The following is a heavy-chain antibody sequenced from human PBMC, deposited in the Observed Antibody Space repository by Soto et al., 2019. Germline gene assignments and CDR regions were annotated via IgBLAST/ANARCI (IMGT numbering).Heavy chain of an antibody. J-gene: IGHJ2*01. CDR3: ARDQDGYFDL. Sequence: GASVKVSCKASGGTFSSYAISWVRQAPGQGLEWMGGIIPIFGTANYAQKFPGRVTITADTSTSTAYMELSSLRSEDTDVYYCARDQDGYFDLWGRGTLVTVSS. V-gene: IGHV1-69*06. CDR1: GGTFSSYA. CDR2: IIPIFGTA. D-gene: IGHD2-8*01.